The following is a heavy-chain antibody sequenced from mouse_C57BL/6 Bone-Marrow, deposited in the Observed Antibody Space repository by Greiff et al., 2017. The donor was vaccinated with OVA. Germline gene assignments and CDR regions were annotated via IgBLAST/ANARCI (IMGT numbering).Heavy chain of an antibody. CDR3: TSYGHFDY. V-gene: IGHV14-4*01. Sequence: EVKLMESGAELVRPGASVKLSCTASGFNIKDDYMHWVKQRPEQGLEWIGWIDPENGDTEYASKFQGKATITADTSSNTAYLQLSSLTSEDTAVYYCTSYGHFDYWGQGTTLTVSS. CDR1: GFNIKDDY. J-gene: IGHJ2*01. D-gene: IGHD1-1*02. CDR2: IDPENGDT.